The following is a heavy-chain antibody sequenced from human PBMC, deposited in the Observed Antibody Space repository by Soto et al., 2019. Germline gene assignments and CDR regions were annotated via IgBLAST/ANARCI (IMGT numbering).Heavy chain of an antibody. J-gene: IGHJ4*02. CDR3: ARGMSGEDIVLMVYAPV. V-gene: IGHV4-4*02. CDR2: IYHSGST. CDR1: GGSISSSNW. Sequence: QVQLQESGPGLVKPSGTLSLTCAVSGGSISSSNWWSWVRQPPGKGLEWIGEIYHSGSTNYNPSLKCRVTISVDKSKNQFSLKLSSVTAADTAVYYCARGMSGEDIVLMVYAPVWGQGTLVTVSS. D-gene: IGHD2-8*01.